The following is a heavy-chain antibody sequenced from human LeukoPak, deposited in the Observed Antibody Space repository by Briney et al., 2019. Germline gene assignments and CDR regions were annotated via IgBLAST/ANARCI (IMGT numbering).Heavy chain of an antibody. CDR1: GFTFSDYY. CDR3: ARVGVLLWFGDP. V-gene: IGHV3-11*06. D-gene: IGHD3-10*01. CDR2: ISSSSSYA. J-gene: IGHJ5*02. Sequence: PGGSLRLSCAASGFTFSDYYMSWIRQAPGKGLEWVSYISSSSSYANYADSVKGRFNISRDNAKNPRYLQMNSLIAEYTAVYYCARVGVLLWFGDPWGQGTLVTVSS.